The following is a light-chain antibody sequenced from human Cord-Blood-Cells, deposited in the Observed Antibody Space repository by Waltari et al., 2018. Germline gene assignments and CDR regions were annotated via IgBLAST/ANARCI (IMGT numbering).Light chain of an antibody. CDR2: DVS. CDR1: SSDVGGYNY. J-gene: IGLJ3*02. CDR3: SSYTSSSTLV. V-gene: IGLV2-14*01. Sequence: QSALTQPASASGSPAQSITISCTGTSSDVGGYNYVSWYQQHPGKAPKPMIYDVSNRPSGVSNRFSGSNSGNTASLTISGLQAEDEADYYCSSYTSSSTLVFGGGTKLTVL.